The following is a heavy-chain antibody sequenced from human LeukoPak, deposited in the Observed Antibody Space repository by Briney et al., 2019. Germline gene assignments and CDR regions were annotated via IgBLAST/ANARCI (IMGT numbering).Heavy chain of an antibody. CDR2: IYYSGST. CDR1: GGSISSGSYY. V-gene: IGHV4-61*10. J-gene: IGHJ4*02. D-gene: IGHD5-12*01. Sequence: PSQTLSLTSTVSGGSISSGSYYWRWIRQPAGKGLEWIGYIYYSGSTNYNPSLKSRVTISVDTSKNQFSLKLSSVTAADTAVYYCARVTGYDWESSYDYWGQGTLVTVSS. CDR3: ARVTGYDWESSYDY.